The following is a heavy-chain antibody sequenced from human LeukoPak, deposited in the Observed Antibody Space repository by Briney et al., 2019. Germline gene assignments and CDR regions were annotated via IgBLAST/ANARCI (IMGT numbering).Heavy chain of an antibody. CDR1: GGSISSYY. CDR3: ARDLGSGSPYFDY. D-gene: IGHD3-10*01. Sequence: KPSETLSLTCTVSGGSISSYYWSWIRQPPGKGLEWIGYIYYSGSTNYNPSLKSRVTISVDTSKNQFSLKLSSVTAADTAVYYCARDLGSGSPYFDYWGQGTLVTVSS. J-gene: IGHJ4*02. CDR2: IYYSGST. V-gene: IGHV4-59*01.